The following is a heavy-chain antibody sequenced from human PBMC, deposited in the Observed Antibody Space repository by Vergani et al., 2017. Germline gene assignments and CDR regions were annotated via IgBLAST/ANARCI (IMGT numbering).Heavy chain of an antibody. D-gene: IGHD3-10*01. V-gene: IGHV4-38-2*01. Sequence: QVQLQESGPGLVKPSETLSLTCDVSDSSIMTNPYWGWFRQPPGRGLEWIGCIHHSGDTHYNSSLKSRVSISIVSSSKFSLSLTSVTAADTALYYCARQRGSGGFFPSSYFCGMDVWGHGTTVTVSS. CDR2: IHHSGDT. CDR3: ARQRGSGGFFPSSYFCGMDV. CDR1: DSSIMTNPY. J-gene: IGHJ6*02.